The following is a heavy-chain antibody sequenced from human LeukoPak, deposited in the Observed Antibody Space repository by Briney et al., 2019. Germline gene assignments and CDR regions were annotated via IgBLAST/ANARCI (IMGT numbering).Heavy chain of an antibody. V-gene: IGHV3-7*01. CDR1: GFTFSSHW. CDR2: INQDGREK. J-gene: IGHJ6*03. D-gene: IGHD2-15*01. Sequence: GGSLRLSCAASGFTFSSHWMSWVRQAPGKGLEWVANINQDGREKYYVDSVKGRFTISRDNAKNSLYLQMNSLRAEDTAVYYCAREVVVVVAATKANYYYYMDVWGKGTTVTVSS. CDR3: AREVVVVVAATKANYYYYMDV.